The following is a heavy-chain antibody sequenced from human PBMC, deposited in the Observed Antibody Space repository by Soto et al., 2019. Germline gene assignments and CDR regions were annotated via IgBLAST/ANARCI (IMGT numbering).Heavy chain of an antibody. CDR2: ISYDGSNK. Sequence: PGGSLRLSCAASGFTFSSYGMHWVRQAPGKGLEWVAVISYDGSNKYYADSVKGRFTISRDNSKNTLYLQMNSLRTDDTAVYYCARVGERTYDTSGYYFTWAQRTLVTVSS. D-gene: IGHD3-22*01. CDR1: GFTFSSYG. J-gene: IGHJ5*02. CDR3: ARVGERTYDTSGYYFT. V-gene: IGHV3-30*03.